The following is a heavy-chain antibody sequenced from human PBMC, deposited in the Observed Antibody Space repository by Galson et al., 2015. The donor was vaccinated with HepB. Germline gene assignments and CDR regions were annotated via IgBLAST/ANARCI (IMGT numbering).Heavy chain of an antibody. Sequence: SLRLSCAASGFTFSNAWMSWVRQAPGKGLEWVGRIKSKTDGGTTDYAAPVKGRFTISRDDSKNTLYLQMNSLKTEDTAVYYCTTDSSGTTPNAFDIWGQGQWSPSLQ. J-gene: IGHJ3*02. CDR3: TTDSSGTTPNAFDI. D-gene: IGHD1-7*01. CDR1: GFTFSNAW. V-gene: IGHV3-15*01. CDR2: IKSKTDGGTT.